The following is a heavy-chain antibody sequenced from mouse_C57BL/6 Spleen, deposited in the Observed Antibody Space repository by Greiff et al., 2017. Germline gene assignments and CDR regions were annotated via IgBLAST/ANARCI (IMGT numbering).Heavy chain of an antibody. J-gene: IGHJ2*01. D-gene: IGHD1-1*01. CDR1: GYAFSSSW. Sequence: QVQLQQSGPELVKPGASVEISCKASGYAFSSSWMNWVKQRPGKGLEWIGRIYPGDGDTNYNGKFKGKATLTADKSSSTAYMQLSSLTSEDSAVYFCARRDGSSAFDYWGQGTTLTVAS. CDR2: IYPGDGDT. CDR3: ARRDGSSAFDY. V-gene: IGHV1-82*01.